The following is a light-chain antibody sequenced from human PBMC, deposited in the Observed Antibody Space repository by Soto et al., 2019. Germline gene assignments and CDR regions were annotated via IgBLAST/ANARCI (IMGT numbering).Light chain of an antibody. CDR2: GAS. J-gene: IGKJ1*01. CDR1: QSVSSSY. CDR3: QQYCRSPRP. Sequence: EIVLTQSPGTLSLSPGERATLSCRASQSVSSSYLAWYQQKPGQAPRLLIYGASSRATGIPDRFSGSGSGTYFSSTSSRSQPVDFVAYYCQQYCRSPRPFAQGTKVEIK. V-gene: IGKV3-20*01.